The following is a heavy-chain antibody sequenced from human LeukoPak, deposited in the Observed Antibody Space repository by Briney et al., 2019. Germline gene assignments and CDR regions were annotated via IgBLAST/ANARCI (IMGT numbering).Heavy chain of an antibody. CDR1: GFTFSNAW. CDR3: TTDRGDNDAFDI. J-gene: IGHJ3*02. CDR2: IKSKTDGGTT. V-gene: IGHV3-15*01. Sequence: GGSLRLSCAASGFTFSNAWMSWVRQAPGKGLEWVGRIKSKTDGGTTDYAARVKGRFTISRDDSKNTLYLQMNSLKTEDTAVYYCTTDRGDNDAFDIWGQGTMVTVSS. D-gene: IGHD4-17*01.